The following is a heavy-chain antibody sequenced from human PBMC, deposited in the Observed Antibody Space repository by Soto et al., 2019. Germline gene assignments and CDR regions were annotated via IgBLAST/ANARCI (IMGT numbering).Heavy chain of an antibody. J-gene: IGHJ5*02. D-gene: IGHD6-6*01. CDR1: GDSVSSNSSA. CDR3: AREWSWGSSTYAGPAWFAP. V-gene: IGHV6-1*01. Sequence: SQTLSLTCAISGDSVSSNSSAWNWIRHSPSRGLDWLGRTYYRSKWYNDYAVSVKSRITINPDTSKNHFSLQLNSVTPEDTGVYYCAREWSWGSSTYAGPAWFAPWGQGTLVTVSS. CDR2: TYYRSKWYN.